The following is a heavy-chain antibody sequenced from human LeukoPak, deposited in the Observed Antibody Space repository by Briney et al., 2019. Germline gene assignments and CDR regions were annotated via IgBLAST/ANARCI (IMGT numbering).Heavy chain of an antibody. D-gene: IGHD3-3*01. Sequence: GESLKISCKGSGYSFSHYWIGWVRQMPGKGLEWMGIIYPGDSDTRYSPSFQGQVTISADKSFYTAYLEWSNLRASDTAMYYCVRNDFSIGYSSSWGQGTLVTVSS. CDR2: IYPGDSDT. CDR3: VRNDFSIGYSSS. V-gene: IGHV5-51*01. J-gene: IGHJ5*02. CDR1: GYSFSHYW.